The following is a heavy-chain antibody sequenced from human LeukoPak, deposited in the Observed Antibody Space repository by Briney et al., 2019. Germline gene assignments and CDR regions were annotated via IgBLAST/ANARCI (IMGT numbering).Heavy chain of an antibody. V-gene: IGHV3-30-3*01. Sequence: GRSLRLSCAASGFTFSSYAIHWVRQAPGKGLEWAALISKDGTGTYYPDSVKGRFTISRENSKNTVYLQMNSLRTEDTAMYYCAILGYSSSVFDCWGEGTLVTVSS. J-gene: IGHJ4*02. CDR3: AILGYSSSVFDC. D-gene: IGHD2-2*01. CDR1: GFTFSSYA. CDR2: ISKDGTGT.